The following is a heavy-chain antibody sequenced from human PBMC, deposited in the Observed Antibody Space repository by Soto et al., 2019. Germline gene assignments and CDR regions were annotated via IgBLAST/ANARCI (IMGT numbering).Heavy chain of an antibody. CDR3: AKVRSGIAAGRVYYFDY. D-gene: IGHD3-10*01. CDR1: GITFSSNW. V-gene: IGHV3-23*01. CDR2: INGSGSST. J-gene: IGHJ4*02. Sequence: GGSLRLSCAASGITFSSNWMHWVRQAPGKGLEWVSGINGSGSSTYYADSVKGRFTISRDNSKNTLYLQMNSLRAEDTAVYYCAKVRSGIAAGRVYYFDYWGQGTLVTVSS.